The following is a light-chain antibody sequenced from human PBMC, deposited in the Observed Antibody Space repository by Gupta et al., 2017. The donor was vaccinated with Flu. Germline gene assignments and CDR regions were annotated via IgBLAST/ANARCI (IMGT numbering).Light chain of an antibody. J-gene: IGKJ5*01. CDR2: DAS. Sequence: EIVLTQSPATLSLSPWERATLSCRASQSVSSYLAWYQQKPDQAPRLLIYDASNRDTGIAARFSGSGDGTELTLAISSREQEDFAGYYCPQHSNWPLGTFGQGTQMEIK. CDR3: PQHSNWPLGT. CDR1: QSVSSY. V-gene: IGKV3-11*01.